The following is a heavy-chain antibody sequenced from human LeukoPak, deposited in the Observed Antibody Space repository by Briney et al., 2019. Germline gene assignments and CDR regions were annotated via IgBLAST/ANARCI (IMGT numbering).Heavy chain of an antibody. V-gene: IGHV4-34*01. Sequence: SETLSLTCAVHGGSLSGYYWSWIRQPPGKGLEWIGEINHSGSTNYNPSLKSRVTISVDTYKNQFSLKLRSVTAADTAVYYCARVGASSTLDYWGQGTLVTVSS. CDR2: INHSGST. J-gene: IGHJ4*02. D-gene: IGHD3-16*01. CDR3: ARVGASSTLDY. CDR1: GGSLSGYY.